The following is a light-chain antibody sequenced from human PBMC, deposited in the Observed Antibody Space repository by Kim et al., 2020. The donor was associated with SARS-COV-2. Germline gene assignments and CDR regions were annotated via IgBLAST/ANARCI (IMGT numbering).Light chain of an antibody. CDR2: GNN. CDR3: QSFDSSLGV. Sequence: PGPVVTTSGTGSSSNIGAAYDVHWYQQLPGAAPKLLIYGNNNRPSGVPDRFSSSKSDTSASLAITGLQAEDEADYYCQSFDSSLGVFGGGTQLTVL. V-gene: IGLV1-40*01. J-gene: IGLJ3*02. CDR1: SSNIGAAYD.